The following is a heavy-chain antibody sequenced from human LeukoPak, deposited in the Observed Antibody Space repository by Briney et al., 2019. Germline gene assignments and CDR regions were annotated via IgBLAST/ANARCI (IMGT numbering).Heavy chain of an antibody. CDR1: GFSFSNYA. D-gene: IGHD3-16*01. J-gene: IGHJ4*02. CDR2: IVSSSGST. Sequence: GGSLRLSCAASGFSFSNYAMSWVRQAPGKGLEWVSLIVSSSGSTFYADSVKGRFTISRDNSKNTLYLQMNSLRAEDTAVYYCAKGTFDYVELGYFDYWGQGILVTVSS. V-gene: IGHV3-23*01. CDR3: AKGTFDYVELGYFDY.